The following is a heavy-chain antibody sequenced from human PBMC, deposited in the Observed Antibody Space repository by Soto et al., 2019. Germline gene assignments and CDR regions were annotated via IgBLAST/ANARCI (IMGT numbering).Heavy chain of an antibody. CDR3: ARVVAAAGTVDY. J-gene: IGHJ4*02. Sequence: ASVKVSCKASGYTFTGYYMHWVRQAPGQGLEWMGWINPNSGGTNYAQKFQGRVTMTRDTSISTAYMELSRLRSDDTAVYYCARVVAAAGTVDYWGQGTLVTVYS. CDR1: GYTFTGYY. CDR2: INPNSGGT. V-gene: IGHV1-2*02. D-gene: IGHD6-13*01.